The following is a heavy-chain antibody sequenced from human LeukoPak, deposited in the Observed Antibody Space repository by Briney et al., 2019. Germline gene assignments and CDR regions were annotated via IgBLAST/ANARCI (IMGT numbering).Heavy chain of an antibody. D-gene: IGHD3-22*01. J-gene: IGHJ5*02. Sequence: KPSETLSLTCTVSGGSISTYYWSWIRQPPGKGLEWIGYIYYSGSTYYNPSLKSRVTISVDTSKNQFSLKLSSVTAADTAVYYCARVPGGDYYDSSGYYPWGQGTLVTVSS. V-gene: IGHV4-59*12. CDR1: GGSISTYY. CDR3: ARVPGGDYYDSSGYYP. CDR2: IYYSGST.